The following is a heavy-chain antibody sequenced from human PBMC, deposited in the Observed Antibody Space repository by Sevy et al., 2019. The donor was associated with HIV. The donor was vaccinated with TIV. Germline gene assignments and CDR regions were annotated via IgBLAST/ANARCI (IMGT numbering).Heavy chain of an antibody. J-gene: IGHJ3*02. CDR2: ISFDGSNK. CDR3: ASSIGAAGIYAFDM. D-gene: IGHD6-13*01. Sequence: GGSLRLSCAASRFTFSNYAIHWVRQAPGKGLEWVALISFDGSNKYYADSVKGRFTIARDNAKNSLYLQMNSLRDEDTAVYYCASSIGAAGIYAFDMWGQGTRVTVSS. CDR1: RFTFSNYA. V-gene: IGHV3-30-3*01.